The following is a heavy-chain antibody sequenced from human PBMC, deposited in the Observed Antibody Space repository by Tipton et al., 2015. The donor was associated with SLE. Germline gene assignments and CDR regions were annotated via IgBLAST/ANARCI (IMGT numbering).Heavy chain of an antibody. CDR1: GGSITNYH. D-gene: IGHD1-7*01. J-gene: IGHJ4*02. Sequence: TLSLTCTVSGGSITNYHWSWIRQPAGEGLEWIGNIYFGGRTYDNPSLQSQFTISVDTSSNQSSLKLTSVTAADTAVYYCARTNWNYVYFDYWGQGALVTVSS. V-gene: IGHV4-59*01. CDR3: ARTNWNYVYFDY. CDR2: IYFGGRT.